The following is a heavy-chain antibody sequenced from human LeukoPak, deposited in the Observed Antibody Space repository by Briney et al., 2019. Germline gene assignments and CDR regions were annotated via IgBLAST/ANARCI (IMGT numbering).Heavy chain of an antibody. CDR2: IYHSGRT. CDR3: ARVEDCSGGTCYPGPYYAMDV. CDR1: GGSLSSDVYS. D-gene: IGHD2-15*01. Sequence: QPSETLSLTCAVSGGSLSSDVYSWSWIRQPPGKGLEWIGNIYHSGRTYYNPILKSRVAISVDRSKNLFSLKLSSVTAADTAVYYCARVEDCSGGTCYPGPYYAMDVWGQGTTVTVSS. J-gene: IGHJ6*02. V-gene: IGHV4-30-2*01.